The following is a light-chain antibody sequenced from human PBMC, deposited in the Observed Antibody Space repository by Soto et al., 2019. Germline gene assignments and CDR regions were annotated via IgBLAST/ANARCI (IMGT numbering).Light chain of an antibody. CDR1: QGIRND. CDR3: HQLDSFPIT. CDR2: AAS. J-gene: IGKJ5*01. Sequence: HMTQSPSSLSASVGERVTITCRASQGIRNDLAWFQQTPGKAPKRLIYAASSLQSGVPSRFSGSGSGTDFTLTISSLQPEDFATYYCHQLDSFPITFGQGTRLEIK. V-gene: IGKV1-17*01.